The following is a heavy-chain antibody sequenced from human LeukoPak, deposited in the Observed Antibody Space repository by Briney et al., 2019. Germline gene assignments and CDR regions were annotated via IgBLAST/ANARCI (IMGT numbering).Heavy chain of an antibody. Sequence: SQTLSLTCTVSGGSISSGSYYWSWIRQPAGKGLEWIGRIYTSGSTNYNPSLKSRVAISVDTSKNQFSLKLSSVTAADTAVYYCARDAGHQLSRRNYYAMDVWGQGTTVTVSS. D-gene: IGHD1-1*01. J-gene: IGHJ6*02. CDR1: GGSISSGSYY. CDR3: ARDAGHQLSRRNYYAMDV. V-gene: IGHV4-61*02. CDR2: IYTSGST.